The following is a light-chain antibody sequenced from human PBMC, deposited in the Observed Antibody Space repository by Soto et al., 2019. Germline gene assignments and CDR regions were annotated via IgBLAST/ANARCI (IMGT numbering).Light chain of an antibody. J-gene: IGKJ3*01. V-gene: IGKV1-5*01. CDR2: DAA. Sequence: DIQMTQSPSTLSASVGDRVTITCRASRSIGDWLAWYQQRPGKAPKLPIYDAASLKSGVPSRFRGSGSGTEYTLTISSLQPEDFATYYCQHYHSYPFTFGPGTKVDFK. CDR3: QHYHSYPFT. CDR1: RSIGDW.